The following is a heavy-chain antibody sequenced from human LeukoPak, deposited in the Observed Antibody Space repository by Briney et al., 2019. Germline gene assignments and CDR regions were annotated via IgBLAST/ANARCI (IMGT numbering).Heavy chain of an antibody. CDR3: ARQVFTVGATRVLPYYFDY. J-gene: IGHJ4*02. D-gene: IGHD1-26*01. CDR1: GGSISSGSYY. CDR2: IYISGST. V-gene: IGHV4-61*02. Sequence: PSETLSLTCTVSGGSISSGSYYWSWIRQPAGKGLEWIGRIYISGSTNYNPSLKSRVTISVDTSKNQFSLKLSSVTAADTAVYYCARQVFTVGATRVLPYYFDYWGQGTLVTVSS.